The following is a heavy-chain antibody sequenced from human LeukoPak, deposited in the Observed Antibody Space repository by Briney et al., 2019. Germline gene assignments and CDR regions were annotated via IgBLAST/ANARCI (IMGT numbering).Heavy chain of an antibody. CDR1: GFTFSSYS. D-gene: IGHD3-10*01. CDR3: ARDGWFGDYNWFDP. J-gene: IGHJ5*02. Sequence: GESLRLSCAASGFTFSSYSMNWVRQAPGKGLEWVSYISSASNTIYYADSVKGRFTISRDNAKNSLYLQMYSLRAEDTAMYYCARDGWFGDYNWFDPWGQGTLVTVSS. CDR2: ISSASNTI. V-gene: IGHV3-48*01.